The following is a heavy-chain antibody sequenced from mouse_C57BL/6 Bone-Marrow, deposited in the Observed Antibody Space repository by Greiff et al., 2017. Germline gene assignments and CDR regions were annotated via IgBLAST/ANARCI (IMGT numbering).Heavy chain of an antibody. D-gene: IGHD1-1*01. V-gene: IGHV1-59*01. CDR3: ARRHYGSSYAMDY. CDR2: IDPSDSYT. J-gene: IGHJ4*01. CDR1: GYTFTSYW. Sequence: QVQLQQPGAGLVRPGTSVKLSCKASGYTFTSYWMHWVKQRPGQGLEWIGVIDPSDSYTNYNQKFKGKATLTVDTSSSTAYMQLSSLTSEDSAVYYCARRHYGSSYAMDYWGQGTSVTVSS.